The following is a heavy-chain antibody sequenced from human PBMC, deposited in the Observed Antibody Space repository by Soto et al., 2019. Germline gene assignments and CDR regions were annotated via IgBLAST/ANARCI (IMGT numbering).Heavy chain of an antibody. Sequence: EVQLLESGGGLVQPGWALRLSCAASGFTFNKYAMTWVRQAPGKGLEWVSAISGGGDTTSYADSVKGRFTVSRDGSKNTLDLQMSSLRAEDTALYYCAKGRGGSGSLTPRVDFWGQGTLVTVSS. CDR2: ISGGGDTT. D-gene: IGHD3-10*01. CDR1: GFTFNKYA. V-gene: IGHV3-23*01. J-gene: IGHJ4*02. CDR3: AKGRGGSGSLTPRVDF.